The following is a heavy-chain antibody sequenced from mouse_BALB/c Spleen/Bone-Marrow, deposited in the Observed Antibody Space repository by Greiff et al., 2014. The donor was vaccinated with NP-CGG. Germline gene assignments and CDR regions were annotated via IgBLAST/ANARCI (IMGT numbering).Heavy chain of an antibody. D-gene: IGHD3-3*01. V-gene: IGHV5-17*02. Sequence: EVQVVESGGGLVQPGGSRKLSCAASGFTFSSFGMHWVRQAPEKGLEWVAYISSGSSTIYYADTMKGRFTISRDNPKNTLFLQMASLRSEDTAMYYCTRSGTLGSMDYWDQGTSVTVSS. CDR2: ISSGSSTI. CDR3: TRSGTLGSMDY. J-gene: IGHJ4*01. CDR1: GFTFSSFG.